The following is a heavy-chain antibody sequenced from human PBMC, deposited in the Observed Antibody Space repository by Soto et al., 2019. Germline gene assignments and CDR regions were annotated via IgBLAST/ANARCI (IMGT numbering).Heavy chain of an antibody. CDR1: GVSINSANW. V-gene: IGHV4-4*02. Sequence: QMQLQESGPELVKPSGTLSLTCTVSGVSINSANWWTWVRQSPGKGLEWIGEIYHSGSTNFNPSLKSRVTISVDNSKNQFYLELTSVTAADTAVYYCARYCGGGSCYLGAFDIWGQGTMVTVSS. D-gene: IGHD2-15*01. CDR2: IYHSGST. J-gene: IGHJ3*02. CDR3: ARYCGGGSCYLGAFDI.